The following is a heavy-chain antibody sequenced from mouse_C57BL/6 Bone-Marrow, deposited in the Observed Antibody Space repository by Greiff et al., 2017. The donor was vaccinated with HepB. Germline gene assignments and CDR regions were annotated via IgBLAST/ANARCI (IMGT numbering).Heavy chain of an antibody. CDR2: IYPGDGDT. V-gene: IGHV1-80*01. Sequence: QVQLQQSGAELVKPGASVKISCKASGYAFSSYWMNWVKQRPGKGLEWIGQIYPGDGDTNYNGKFKGKATLTADKSSSTAYMQLSSLTSEDSAVYFCARGGYGNCLDYWGQGTTLTVSS. D-gene: IGHD2-10*02. CDR1: GYAFSSYW. CDR3: ARGGYGNCLDY. J-gene: IGHJ2*01.